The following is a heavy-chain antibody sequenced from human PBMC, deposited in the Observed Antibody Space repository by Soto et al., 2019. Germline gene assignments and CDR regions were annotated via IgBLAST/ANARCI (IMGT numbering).Heavy chain of an antibody. CDR3: ARDGQWFGELFLDY. V-gene: IGHV3-30-3*01. D-gene: IGHD3-10*01. CDR1: GFTFGSYA. Sequence: ESGGGVVQPGRSLRLSCAASGFTFGSYAMHWVRQAPGKGLEWVAVIAYDGSNKYYADAVKGRFNISRDNSKNTVYVQMNSLRAEDTAVYYCARDGQWFGELFLDYWGQGTLVTVSS. J-gene: IGHJ4*02. CDR2: IAYDGSNK.